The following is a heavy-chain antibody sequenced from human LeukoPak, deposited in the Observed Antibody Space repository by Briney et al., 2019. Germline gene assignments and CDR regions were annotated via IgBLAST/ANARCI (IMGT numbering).Heavy chain of an antibody. CDR3: AKGSSISGSFEPYYFDY. D-gene: IGHD1-26*01. CDR1: GFTFDDYT. CDR2: ISWDGGST. J-gene: IGHJ4*02. V-gene: IGHV3-43*01. Sequence: QPGGSLRLSCAASGFTFDDYTMHWVRQAPGKGLEWVSLISWDGGSTYYADSVKGRFTISRDNSKSSLYLQMNSLRTEDTALYYCAKGSSISGSFEPYYFDYWGQGTLVTVSS.